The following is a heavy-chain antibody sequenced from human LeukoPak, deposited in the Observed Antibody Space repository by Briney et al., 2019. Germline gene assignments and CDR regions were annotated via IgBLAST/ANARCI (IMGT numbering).Heavy chain of an antibody. V-gene: IGHV4-59*11. D-gene: IGHD3-22*01. CDR3: ARVKYYYDSSDQAAFDI. J-gene: IGHJ3*02. CDR1: GGSISSHY. CDR2: IYYSGNT. Sequence: PSETLSLTCTVSGGSISSHYWSWIRQPPGKGLEWIGYIYYSGNTNYNPSLKSRVTISVDTSKNQFSLKLSSVTAADTAVYYCARVKYYYDSSDQAAFDIWGQGTMATVSS.